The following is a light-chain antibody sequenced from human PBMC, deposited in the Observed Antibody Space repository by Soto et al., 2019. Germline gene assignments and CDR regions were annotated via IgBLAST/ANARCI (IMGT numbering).Light chain of an antibody. V-gene: IGKV3-15*01. CDR3: QQRSNWPRT. CDR2: GAS. Sequence: EIVMPQSPATLSVPAGEGATLSCRASQSVSSNLAWYQQKPGQAPRLLIYGASTRATGFPARFSGSGSGTEFTLTISSLQSEDFAVYDCQQRSNWPRTFGQGTKVDIK. CDR1: QSVSSN. J-gene: IGKJ1*01.